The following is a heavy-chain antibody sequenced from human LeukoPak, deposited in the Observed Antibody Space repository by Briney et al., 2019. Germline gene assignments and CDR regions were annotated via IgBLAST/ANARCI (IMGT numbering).Heavy chain of an antibody. CDR3: ARHFGSGWNYCDY. CDR1: GGSISSSTTNY. V-gene: IGHV4-39*01. D-gene: IGHD6-19*01. Sequence: SETLSLTCTVSGGSISSSTTNYWGWIRQPPGKGLEWIGYIYYTGTTFYNPSLKSRVSISVDTSKNQFSLKLTSMTAADTAVYYCARHFGSGWNYCDYWGQGTLVTVSS. J-gene: IGHJ4*02. CDR2: IYYTGTT.